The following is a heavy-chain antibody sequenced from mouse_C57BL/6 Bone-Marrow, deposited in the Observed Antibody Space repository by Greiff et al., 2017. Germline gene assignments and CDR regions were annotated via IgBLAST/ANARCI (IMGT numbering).Heavy chain of an antibody. Sequence: QVQLQQSGPGLVQPSQSLSITCTVSGFSLTSYGVHWVRQSPGKGLEWLGVIWSGGSTDYNAAFISRLSISKDNSKSKVFFKMNSLQADYTAIYYCARSYYGVFDVWGTGTTVTVSS. J-gene: IGHJ1*03. CDR3: ARSYYGVFDV. D-gene: IGHD1-1*01. V-gene: IGHV2-2*01. CDR2: IWSGGST. CDR1: GFSLTSYG.